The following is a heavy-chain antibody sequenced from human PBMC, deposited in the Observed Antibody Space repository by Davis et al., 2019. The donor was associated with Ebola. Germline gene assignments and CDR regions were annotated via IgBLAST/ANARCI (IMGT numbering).Heavy chain of an antibody. CDR2: IYYSGST. Sequence: MPGGSLRLSCAASGFTFSSYWMSWVRQAPGKGLEWIGNIYYSGSTNYNPSLKSRVTISVDTSKNQFSLKLSSVTAADTAVYYCARHDCSSTSCYSNWFDPWGQGALVTVSS. D-gene: IGHD2-2*02. V-gene: IGHV4-59*08. CDR1: GFTFSSYW. CDR3: ARHDCSSTSCYSNWFDP. J-gene: IGHJ5*02.